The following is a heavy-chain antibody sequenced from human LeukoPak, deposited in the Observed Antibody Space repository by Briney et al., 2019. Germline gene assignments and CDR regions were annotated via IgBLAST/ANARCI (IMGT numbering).Heavy chain of an antibody. CDR2: ISSSSSYI. J-gene: IGHJ3*02. Sequence: GGSLRLSCAASGFTVSSNYMSWVRQAPGKGLEWVSSISSSSSYIYYADSVKGRFTISRDNAKNSLYLQMNSLRAEDTALYYCAKADDYGDYEGFDAFDIWGQGTMVTVSS. V-gene: IGHV3-21*04. CDR1: GFTVSSNY. D-gene: IGHD4-17*01. CDR3: AKADDYGDYEGFDAFDI.